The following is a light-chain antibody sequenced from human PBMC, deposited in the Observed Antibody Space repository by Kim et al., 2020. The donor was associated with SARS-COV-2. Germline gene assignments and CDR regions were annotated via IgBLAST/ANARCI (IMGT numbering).Light chain of an antibody. V-gene: IGKV1-39*01. J-gene: IGKJ3*01. Sequence: ASVGDRVTNTCRASQNVYNYLNWYQHKPGKAPKLLIYAASSLQSGVPSRFSGSGSGTEFTLTISSLQPEDFASYYCQQSYTTVFTFGPGTKVDVK. CDR3: QQSYTTVFT. CDR2: AAS. CDR1: QNVYNY.